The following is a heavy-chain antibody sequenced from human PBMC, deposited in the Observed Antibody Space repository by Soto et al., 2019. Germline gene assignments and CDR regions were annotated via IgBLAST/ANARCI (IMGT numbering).Heavy chain of an antibody. CDR1: GFTFSDHY. D-gene: IGHD6-13*01. Sequence: EVQLAESGGGLVQPGGSLRLSCAASGFTFSDHYMDWVRQAPGKGLEWVGRARDKAHSYTTEYAPSVKGRFTISRDDSKNSLYLQMNSLKTEDTAVYYCARIYSSTWYGSFFDYCGQGTLVTVSS. V-gene: IGHV3-72*01. J-gene: IGHJ4*02. CDR3: ARIYSSTWYGSFFDY. CDR2: ARDKAHSYTT.